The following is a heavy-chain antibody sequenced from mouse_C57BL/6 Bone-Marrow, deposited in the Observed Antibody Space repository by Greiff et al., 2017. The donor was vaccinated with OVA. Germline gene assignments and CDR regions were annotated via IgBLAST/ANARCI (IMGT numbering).Heavy chain of an antibody. Sequence: VQLQQSGAELVRPGASVKLSCTASGFTIKDDYMHWVKQRPEQGLEWIGWIDPENGDTEYASKFQGKATITADTSSNTAYLQLSSLTSEDTAVYYCTLLDPTYDDYDEYYAMDDWGQGTSVTVAS. V-gene: IGHV14-4*01. CDR3: TLLDPTYDDYDEYYAMDD. CDR2: IDPENGDT. J-gene: IGHJ4*01. CDR1: GFTIKDDY. D-gene: IGHD2-4*01.